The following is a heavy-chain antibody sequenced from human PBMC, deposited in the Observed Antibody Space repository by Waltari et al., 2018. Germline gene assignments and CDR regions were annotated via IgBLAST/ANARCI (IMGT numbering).Heavy chain of an antibody. CDR1: GFTFSSYA. CDR3: AKEAPYDILTGYDYYGMDV. V-gene: IGHV3-23*01. J-gene: IGHJ6*02. Sequence: EVQLLESGGGLVQPGGSLRLSCAASGFTFSSYAMSWVRQAPGKGREWVSAISGSGGSTYYADSVKGRFTISRDNSKNTLYLQMNSLRAEDTAVYYCAKEAPYDILTGYDYYGMDVWGQGTTVTVSS. CDR2: ISGSGGST. D-gene: IGHD3-9*01.